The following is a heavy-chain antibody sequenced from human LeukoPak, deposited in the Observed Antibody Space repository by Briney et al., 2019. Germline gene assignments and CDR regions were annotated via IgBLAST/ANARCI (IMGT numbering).Heavy chain of an antibody. CDR2: INSDGSST. V-gene: IGHV3-74*01. J-gene: IGHJ3*02. CDR3: AREGAYCGGDCPRGDAFDI. CDR1: GFTFSSYW. Sequence: GGSLRLSCAASGFTFSSYWMHWVRQAPGKGLVWVSRINSDGSSTSYADSAKGRFTISRDNAKNTLYLQMNSLRAEDTAVYYCAREGAYCGGDCPRGDAFDIWGQGTMVTVSS. D-gene: IGHD2-21*02.